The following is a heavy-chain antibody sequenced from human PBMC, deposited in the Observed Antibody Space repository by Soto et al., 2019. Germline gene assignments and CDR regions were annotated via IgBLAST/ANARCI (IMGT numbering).Heavy chain of an antibody. D-gene: IGHD2-2*01. Sequence: GGSLRLSCAASGFTFSNAWMSWVRQAPGKGLEWVGRIKSKTDGGTTDYAAPVKGRFTISRDDSKNTLYLQMNSLKTEDTAVYYCTTGNIVVVPADAFDIWGQGTMVTVSS. CDR1: GFTFSNAW. V-gene: IGHV3-15*01. J-gene: IGHJ3*02. CDR2: IKSKTDGGTT. CDR3: TTGNIVVVPADAFDI.